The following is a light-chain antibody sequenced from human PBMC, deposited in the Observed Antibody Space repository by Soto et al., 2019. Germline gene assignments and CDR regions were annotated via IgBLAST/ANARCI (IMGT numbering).Light chain of an antibody. V-gene: IGLV2-23*01. J-gene: IGLJ2*01. Sequence: QSVLTQPASVSGSPGQSITISCTGTSSDVGDYNLVSWFQQHPGKAPKLMIYDASERPSGVSDRFSGSRSGNTASLTISGLQAEDEADYYCCSYAGSRTLVFGGGTKLTVL. CDR2: DAS. CDR1: SSDVGDYNL. CDR3: CSYAGSRTLV.